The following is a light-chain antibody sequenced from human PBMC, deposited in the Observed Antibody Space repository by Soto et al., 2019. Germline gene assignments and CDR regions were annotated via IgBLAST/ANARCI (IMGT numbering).Light chain of an antibody. CDR3: QQRSIWYT. CDR2: DAS. Sequence: EIVLTQSPATLSLSPGVRATLCCRASQSVSSYLAWYKHKPGQPPRPLIYDASNRATGIPTRFSGSGSGTDFTLTISSLEPDYFAVYYCQQRSIWYTFGQGTKLEIQ. V-gene: IGKV3-11*01. J-gene: IGKJ2*01. CDR1: QSVSSY.